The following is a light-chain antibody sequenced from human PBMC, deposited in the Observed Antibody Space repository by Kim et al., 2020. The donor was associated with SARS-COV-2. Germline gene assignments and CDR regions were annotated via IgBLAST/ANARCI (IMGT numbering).Light chain of an antibody. J-gene: IGKJ4*01. CDR2: AAS. CDR1: QDISNY. CDR3: QQYNSYPLT. Sequence: ASVGDRVTITCRASQDISNYLAWFQQKPGIAPKSLIYAASSLQSGVPSKFSGSGSATDFTLTISSLQPEDFATYYCQQYNSYPLTFGGGTKVDIK. V-gene: IGKV1-16*02.